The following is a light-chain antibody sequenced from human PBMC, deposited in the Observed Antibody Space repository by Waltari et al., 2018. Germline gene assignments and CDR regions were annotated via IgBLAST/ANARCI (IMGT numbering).Light chain of an antibody. J-gene: IGLJ2*01. CDR2: DVS. CDR1: SSDVGGYNY. Sequence: QSALTQPASVSGSPGQSITISCTGTSSDVGGYNYVSWYQQHPGKAPKLIIYDVSNRPSGVSNRFSGSKSGNTASLTISWLQAEDEADYYCSSYISSDTLELFGGGTSLTV. CDR3: SSYISSDTLEL. V-gene: IGLV2-14*03.